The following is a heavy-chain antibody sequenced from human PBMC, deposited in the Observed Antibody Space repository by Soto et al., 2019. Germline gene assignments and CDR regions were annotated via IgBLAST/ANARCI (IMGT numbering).Heavy chain of an antibody. V-gene: IGHV3-7*03. CDR2: IPQDGVDG. CDR1: GFTFSMYS. D-gene: IGHD2-21*02. Sequence: GGSLRLSCEVSGFTFSMYSMSWVRQSPGKGLEWVAKIPQDGVDGHYADSVKGRFIISRDNGKNSLRLQLNNLRAEDTAVYYCARDHLILPAHDFFYGSDVWGRGATVTVSS. CDR3: ARDHLILPAHDFFYGSDV. J-gene: IGHJ6*02.